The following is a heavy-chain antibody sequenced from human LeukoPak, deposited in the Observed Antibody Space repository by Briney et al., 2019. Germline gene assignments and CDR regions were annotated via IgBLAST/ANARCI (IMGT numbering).Heavy chain of an antibody. V-gene: IGHV3-7*01. CDR1: GFTFSSYW. CDR2: IKQDGSEK. Sequence: GGSLRLSCAASGFTFSSYWMSWVRQAPGKGLEWVANIKQDGSEKYYGDSVKGRFTISRDNSKNTLYLQMNSLRAEDTALYYCAKDSSGSGSYDFGNYWGQGALVTVSS. CDR3: AKDSSGSGSYDFGNY. D-gene: IGHD3-10*01. J-gene: IGHJ4*02.